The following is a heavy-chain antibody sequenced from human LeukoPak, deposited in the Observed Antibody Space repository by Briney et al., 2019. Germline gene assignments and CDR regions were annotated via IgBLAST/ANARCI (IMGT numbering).Heavy chain of an antibody. V-gene: IGHV1-8*01. CDR3: TRGSSGRRDN. CDR1: GYTFTSCD. D-gene: IGHD6-19*01. J-gene: IGHJ4*02. CDR2: MNPNSGNT. Sequence: VASVKVSCKASGYTFTSCDINGVRQATGQGLEWMGWMNPNSGNTGYGQSFQGRITMTRDISIGTAYMELSNLTSEDTAIYYCTRGSSGRRDNWGQGTLVTVSA.